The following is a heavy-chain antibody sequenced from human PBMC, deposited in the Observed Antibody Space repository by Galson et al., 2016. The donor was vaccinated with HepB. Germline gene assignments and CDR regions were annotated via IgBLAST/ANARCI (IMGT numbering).Heavy chain of an antibody. D-gene: IGHD1-7*01. CDR3: ASLFGTTGAFDI. CDR1: GHTFTTYA. CDR2: INAGDHNT. Sequence: SVKVSCKASGHTFTTYAIHWVRQAPGQRLEWMGWINAGDHNTRFSQRFQDRVTIRRGTSASTTYMELSSLRFDDTAVYYCASLFGTTGAFDIWGQGTMVTVSS. J-gene: IGHJ3*02. V-gene: IGHV1-3*01.